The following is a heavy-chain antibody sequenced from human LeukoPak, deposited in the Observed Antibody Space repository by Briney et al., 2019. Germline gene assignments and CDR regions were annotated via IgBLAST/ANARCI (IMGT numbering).Heavy chain of an antibody. D-gene: IGHD5-18*01. CDR1: GFTFSSYA. CDR2: ISGRGGST. J-gene: IGHJ4*02. V-gene: IGHV3-23*01. CDR3: AKDLNPGTAMADY. Sequence: GGSLRLSCAASGFTFSSYAMSWVRQAPGKGLEWVSAISGRGGSTYYADSVKGRFTISRDNSKNTLYLQMNSLRAEDTAVYYCAKDLNPGTAMADYWGQGTLVTVSS.